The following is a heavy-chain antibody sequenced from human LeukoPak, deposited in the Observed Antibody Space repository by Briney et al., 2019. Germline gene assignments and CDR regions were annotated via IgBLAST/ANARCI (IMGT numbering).Heavy chain of an antibody. CDR3: ARSNNGGWGYCDY. J-gene: IGHJ4*02. V-gene: IGHV3-33*01. CDR2: IWYDGSNK. D-gene: IGHD3-16*01. Sequence: TGRSLRLSCVASGFSFSNYCMHCVRQAPGKGLEWVAVIWYDGSNKYYADSVKGRFTISRDNSKNTLYVQMSSLRAEDTAVYYCARSNNGGWGYCDYWGQGSLVTVSS. CDR1: GFSFSNYC.